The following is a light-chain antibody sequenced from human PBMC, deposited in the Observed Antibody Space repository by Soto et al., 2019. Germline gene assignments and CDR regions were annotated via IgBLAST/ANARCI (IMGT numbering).Light chain of an antibody. CDR2: GAF. V-gene: IGKV3-11*01. CDR3: QQRNIWPPVT. CDR1: PSVTNF. J-gene: IGKJ5*01. Sequence: EIVLTQSPATLSLSPGERATLSCRASPSVTNFLAWYQQKHGQAPRLLIYGAFNRATGIPARFSGSGSGTDFTLTISSLEPDDSAIYYCQQRNIWPPVTFGQGTRLEIK.